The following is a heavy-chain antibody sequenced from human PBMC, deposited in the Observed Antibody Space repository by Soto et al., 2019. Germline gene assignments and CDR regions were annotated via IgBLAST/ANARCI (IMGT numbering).Heavy chain of an antibody. Sequence: GGSLRLSCGASGFTFSSYWMSWVRQAPGKGLEWVANIKQDGSEKYYVDSVKGRFTIHRDNAKNSLYLQMNSLRAEDTAVYYCARDPYCSGGSCHYYMDVWGKGTTVTVSS. CDR3: ARDPYCSGGSCHYYMDV. CDR1: GFTFSSYW. CDR2: IKQDGSEK. V-gene: IGHV3-7*01. J-gene: IGHJ6*03. D-gene: IGHD2-15*01.